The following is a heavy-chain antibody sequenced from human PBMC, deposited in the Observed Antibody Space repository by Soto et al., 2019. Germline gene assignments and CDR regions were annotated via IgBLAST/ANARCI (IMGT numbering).Heavy chain of an antibody. CDR2: FYESGGI. CDR1: GGSIRSDY. V-gene: IGHV4-59*01. J-gene: IGHJ4*02. CDR3: ARAQDFWSGYWTFYFDY. D-gene: IGHD3-3*01. Sequence: SETLSLTCTVSGGSIRSDYWNWIRQPPGKGLEWIGYFYESGGIKYNPSLKSRVTISEDTSKNQFSLKLSSVTAADTAVYYCARAQDFWSGYWTFYFDYWGRGTLVTVSS.